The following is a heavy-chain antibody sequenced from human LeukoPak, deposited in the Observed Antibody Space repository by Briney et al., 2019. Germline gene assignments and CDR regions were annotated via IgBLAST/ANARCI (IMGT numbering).Heavy chain of an antibody. CDR1: GFTFSSYA. V-gene: IGHV3-23*01. D-gene: IGHD3-3*01. CDR2: ISGSGGST. CDR3: ARGSQTIFGVVRRGMYDY. J-gene: IGHJ4*02. Sequence: GGSLRLSCAASGFTFSSYAMSWVRQAPGKGLEWVSAISGSGGSTYYADSVKGRFTISRDNAKNSLYLQMNSLRAEDTAVYYCARGSQTIFGVVRRGMYDYWGQGTLVTVSS.